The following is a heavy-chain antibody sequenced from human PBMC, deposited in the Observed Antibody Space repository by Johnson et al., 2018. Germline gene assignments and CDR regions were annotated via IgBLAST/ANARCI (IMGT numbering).Heavy chain of an antibody. Sequence: VQLVESGEGFVQRGGSPRLSCAVYVFTSPYGVHCVRRNTGKGLQWVSRLRLGDDTHLPVSMPGRVTISRDNSKNTLYLQMNSLRADDTAVYYCARDRSGSSGTYRYYYMDVWGKGSTVAVSS. D-gene: IGHD1-26*01. CDR2: LRLGDDT. CDR3: ARDRSGSSGTYRYYYMDV. V-gene: IGHV3-13*01. J-gene: IGHJ6*03. CDR1: VFTSPYG.